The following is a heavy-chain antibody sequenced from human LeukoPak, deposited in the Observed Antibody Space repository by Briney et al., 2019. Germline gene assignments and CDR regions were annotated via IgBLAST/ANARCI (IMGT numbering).Heavy chain of an antibody. Sequence: GGSLRLSCAASGFTFGSPWMRWVRQAPGKGLVWVSRINSDGSATAYADSVKGRFTISRDNAENTLYLQMNSLRAEDTAVYNCARGTAGYHSSYFDYWGQGTLVTVSS. CDR2: INSDGSAT. D-gene: IGHD3-16*02. V-gene: IGHV3-74*01. CDR3: ARGTAGYHSSYFDY. CDR1: GFTFGSPW. J-gene: IGHJ4*02.